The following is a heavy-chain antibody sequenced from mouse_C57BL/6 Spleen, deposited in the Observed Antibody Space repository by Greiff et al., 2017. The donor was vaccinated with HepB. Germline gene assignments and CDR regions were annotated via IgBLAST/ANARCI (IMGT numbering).Heavy chain of an antibody. CDR1: GYTFTSYW. CDR2: IDPSDSYT. J-gene: IGHJ1*03. Sequence: QVQLQQPGAELVKPGASVKLSCKASGYTFTSYWMQWVKQRPGQGLEWIGEIDPSDSYTNYNQKFKGKATLTVDPSSSTAYMQLSSLTSEDSAVYYCARAGYDGSYWYFDVWGTGTTVTVSS. V-gene: IGHV1-50*01. D-gene: IGHD2-2*01. CDR3: ARAGYDGSYWYFDV.